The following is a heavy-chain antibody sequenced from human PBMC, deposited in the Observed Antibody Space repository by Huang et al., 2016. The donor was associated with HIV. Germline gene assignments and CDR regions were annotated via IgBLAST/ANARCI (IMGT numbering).Heavy chain of an antibody. CDR2: VYDSGTT. D-gene: IGHD6-19*01. J-gene: IGHJ5*02. V-gene: IGHV4-59*02. CDR1: GDSVSSHY. CDR3: VRDQGRLAVGGIDNWFDP. Sequence: QVRLQESGPGLVKPSETLSLSCTVSGDSVSSHYWGWIRHPPGKGLGWIGTVYDSGTTKYNPRLKSRITISVDKSKNGFSLNITSVSAADTAMYFCVRDQGRLAVGGIDNWFDPWGQGALVTVSS.